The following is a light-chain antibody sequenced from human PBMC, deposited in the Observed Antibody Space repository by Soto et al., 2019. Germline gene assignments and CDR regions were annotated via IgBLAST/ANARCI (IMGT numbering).Light chain of an antibody. CDR2: LNSDGSH. CDR3: QTWGTGIVV. V-gene: IGLV4-69*01. CDR1: SGHSSYV. Sequence: QPVLTQSPSASASLGASVKLTCTLSSGHSSYVIAWHQQQPEEGPRYLMKLNSDGSHTKGDGIPDRFSGSSSGAERYLTISSLQSEEEADDYCQTWGTGIVVFGGGTKVTVL. J-gene: IGLJ2*01.